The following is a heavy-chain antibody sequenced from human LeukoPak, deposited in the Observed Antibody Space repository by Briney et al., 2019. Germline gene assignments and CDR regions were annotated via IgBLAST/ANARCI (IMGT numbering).Heavy chain of an antibody. D-gene: IGHD3-3*01. CDR3: ARHYNDFWSGPYFDY. Sequence: SETLSLTCTVFGDSVTGYYLNWVRQPPGKGLEWIGYIYTSGSTNYNPSLKSRVTISVDTSKNQFSLKLSSVTAADTAVYYCARHYNDFWSGPYFDYWGQGTLVTVSS. CDR2: IYTSGST. CDR1: GDSVTGYY. J-gene: IGHJ4*02. V-gene: IGHV4-4*09.